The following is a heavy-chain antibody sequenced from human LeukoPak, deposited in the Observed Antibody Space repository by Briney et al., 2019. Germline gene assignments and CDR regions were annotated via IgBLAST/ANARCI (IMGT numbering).Heavy chain of an antibody. J-gene: IGHJ6*03. CDR3: ARVTGFYYYYYYMDV. CDR2: IIPIFGTA. V-gene: IGHV1-69*05. Sequence: SVKVSCKASGGTFSSYAISWVRQAPEQGLEWMGGIIPIFGTANYAQKFQGRVTITTDESTSTAYMELSSLRSEDTAVYYCARVTGFYYYYYYMDVWGKGTTVTVSS. CDR1: GGTFSSYA. D-gene: IGHD3-16*02.